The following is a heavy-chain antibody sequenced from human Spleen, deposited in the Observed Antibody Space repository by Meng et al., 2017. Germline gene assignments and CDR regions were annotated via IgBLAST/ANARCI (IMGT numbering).Heavy chain of an antibody. CDR2: ISSDGSST. V-gene: IGHV3-74*01. CDR1: GGTFSASD. D-gene: IGHD4-23*01. J-gene: IGHJ4*02. Sequence: GVLKISCAVSGGTFSASDIHWVRQASGKGLEWVSRISSDGSSTRYADSVKGRFTISRDNANNTLFLQMNGLRAEDTAVYYCTKEGASVISHDYWGQGTLVTVSS. CDR3: TKEGASVISHDY.